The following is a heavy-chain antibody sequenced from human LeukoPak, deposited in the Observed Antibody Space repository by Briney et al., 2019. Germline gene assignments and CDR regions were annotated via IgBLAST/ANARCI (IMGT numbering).Heavy chain of an antibody. D-gene: IGHD2-15*01. J-gene: IGHJ6*04. CDR3: AKFQDTFHYYYGMDV. CDR2: ISYDGSNK. Sequence: GGSLRLSCAASGLTFSSYGMHRVRQAPGKGLEWVAVISYDGSNKYYADSVKGRFTISRDNSKNTLYLQMNSLRAEDTAVYYCAKFQDTFHYYYGMDVWGKGTTVTVSS. CDR1: GLTFSSYG. V-gene: IGHV3-30*18.